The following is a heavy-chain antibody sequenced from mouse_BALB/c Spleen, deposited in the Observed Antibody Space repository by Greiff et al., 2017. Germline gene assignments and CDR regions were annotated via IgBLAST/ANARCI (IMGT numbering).Heavy chain of an antibody. J-gene: IGHJ4*01. V-gene: IGHV1-12*01. Sequence: QVQLQQPGAELVKPGASVKMSCKASGYTFTSYNMHWVKQTPGQGLEWIGAIYPGNGDTTYNQKFKGKATLTADKSSSTAYMQLSSLTSEDSAVYYCARSEGPYYAMDYWGQGTSVTVSS. CDR3: ARSEGPYYAMDY. D-gene: IGHD3-3*01. CDR1: GYTFTSYN. CDR2: IYPGNGDT.